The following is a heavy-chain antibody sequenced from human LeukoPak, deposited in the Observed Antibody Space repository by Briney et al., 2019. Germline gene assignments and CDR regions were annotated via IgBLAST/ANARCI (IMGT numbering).Heavy chain of an antibody. V-gene: IGHV3-11*01. CDR1: GFAFSDYY. CDR2: ISSSASII. Sequence: GGSLRLSCAASGFAFSDYYMNWIRQAPGKGLEWISYISSSASIISYEDSAKGRFTISRDNAKNSLYLQMNSLRVEDTAVYYCARAPYSSSWYYFDFWGQGTLVTVSS. CDR3: ARAPYSSSWYYFDF. D-gene: IGHD6-13*01. J-gene: IGHJ4*02.